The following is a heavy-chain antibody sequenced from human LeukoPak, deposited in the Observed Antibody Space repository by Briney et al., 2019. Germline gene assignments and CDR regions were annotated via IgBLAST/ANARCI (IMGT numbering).Heavy chain of an antibody. CDR3: AKEEKWELLGYFDY. CDR2: ISGSGGGT. D-gene: IGHD1-26*01. J-gene: IGHJ4*02. Sequence: GGSLRLSCAASGFTFSSYAMSWVRQAPGKGLEWVSTISGSGGGTYYADSVKGRFIISRDNSKNTLYLQMNSLRAEDTAVYYCAKEEKWELLGYFDYWGQGTLVTVSS. V-gene: IGHV3-23*01. CDR1: GFTFSSYA.